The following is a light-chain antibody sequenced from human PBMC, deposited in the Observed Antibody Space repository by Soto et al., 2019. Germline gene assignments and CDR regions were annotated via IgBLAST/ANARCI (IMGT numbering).Light chain of an antibody. CDR1: QDVTTN. J-gene: IGKJ5*01. Sequence: EISMTQFPAIPSASRGGGATLXXRGAQDVTTNFAWYQLRRGQPPRXLIYDISTRATGVPARFSGSGAGTEFTLTISGLQSEDFALYFCQQYNNWPFSFGPGTRLEIK. CDR2: DIS. V-gene: IGKV3-15*01. CDR3: QQYNNWPFS.